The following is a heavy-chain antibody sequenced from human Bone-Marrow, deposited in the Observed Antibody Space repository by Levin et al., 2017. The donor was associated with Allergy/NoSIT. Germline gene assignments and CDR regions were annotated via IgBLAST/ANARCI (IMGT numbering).Heavy chain of an antibody. V-gene: IGHV3-30*03. D-gene: IGHD3-10*01. CDR2: ISYDGKNK. Sequence: GGSLRLSCEASGFTFNAYGMHWARQGPGKGLEWVGVISYDGKNKFYAESVKGRFTLARDNSKNTFYLQMNSLTTEDTAVYYCARDRRYYGSDDFYGMDVWGQGTTVTVSS. CDR3: ARDRRYYGSDDFYGMDV. CDR1: GFTFNAYG. J-gene: IGHJ6*02.